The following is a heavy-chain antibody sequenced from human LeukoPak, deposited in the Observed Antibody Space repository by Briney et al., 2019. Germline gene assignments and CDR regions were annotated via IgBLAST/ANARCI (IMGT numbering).Heavy chain of an antibody. D-gene: IGHD2-8*01. J-gene: IGHJ4*02. CDR2: SNGDGSST. V-gene: IGHV3-74*01. CDR1: GFTFSSYW. CDR3: ARDPGSDGVLR. Sequence: GGSLRLSCAASGFTFSSYWMHWVRQARGKGLVWVSRSNGDGSSTSYADSVKGRFTISRDNPKNTLFLQMNSLRAEDTAVYYCARDPGSDGVLRWGQGTLVTVSS.